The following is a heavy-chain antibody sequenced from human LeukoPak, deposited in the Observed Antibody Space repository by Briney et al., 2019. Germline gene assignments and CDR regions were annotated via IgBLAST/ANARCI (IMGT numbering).Heavy chain of an antibody. V-gene: IGHV3-7*01. Sequence: GGSLRLSCTASGFTFSNYWMSWVRQAPGKGLEWVANIKKDGSEKKYVDSVKGRFTISRDNAENSLHLQMNSLRAEDTAVYYCVREGGSGWYSGWFDPWGQGTLVTVSS. D-gene: IGHD6-19*01. J-gene: IGHJ5*02. CDR1: GFTFSNYW. CDR3: VREGGSGWYSGWFDP. CDR2: IKKDGSEK.